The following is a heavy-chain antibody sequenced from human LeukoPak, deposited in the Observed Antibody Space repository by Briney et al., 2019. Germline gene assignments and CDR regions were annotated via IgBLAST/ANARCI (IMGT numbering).Heavy chain of an antibody. CDR2: IYTSGST. CDR1: GGSISSGSYY. J-gene: IGHJ4*02. D-gene: IGHD2-2*02. CDR3: ASYCSSTSCYTDY. Sequence: QVQLQESGPGLVKPSQTLSLTCTVSGGSISSGSYYWSWIRQHAAKGLEWIGRIYTSGSTNYNPSLKSRVTISVDTSKNQFSLKLSSVTAADTAVYYCASYCSSTSCYTDYWGQGTLVTVSS. V-gene: IGHV4-61*02.